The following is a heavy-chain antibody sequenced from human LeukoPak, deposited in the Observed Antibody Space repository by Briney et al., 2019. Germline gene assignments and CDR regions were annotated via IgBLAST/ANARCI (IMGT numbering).Heavy chain of an antibody. D-gene: IGHD6-19*01. CDR1: GGTFSSYA. CDR2: IIPILGIA. CDR3: ARMAGIAVAGFDY. V-gene: IGHV1-69*04. Sequence: GASVKVSCKASGGTFSSYAISWVRQAPGQGLEWMGRIIPILGIANYAQKFQGRVTITADKSTSTAYMELSSLRSEDTAVYYCARMAGIAVAGFDYWGQGTLVTVSS. J-gene: IGHJ4*02.